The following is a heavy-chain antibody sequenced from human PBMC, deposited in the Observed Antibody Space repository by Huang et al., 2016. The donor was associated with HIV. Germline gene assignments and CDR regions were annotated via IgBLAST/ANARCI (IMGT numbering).Heavy chain of an antibody. Sequence: QLQLQESGPGQVFPSETLSVTCVASGGSVVGSGYVWSWIRQPLGKGLEGIGGVSVSVKGYYHPSLKGRVIMSVAASNNRVSATLGAVTPADTATYYCARQTAPDNGDYDFFLRYWGQGTPVIVSS. J-gene: IGHJ4*02. CDR3: ARQTAPDNGDYDFFLRY. V-gene: IGHV4-39*01. D-gene: IGHD2-21*01. CDR2: VSVSVKG. CDR1: GGSVVGSGYV.